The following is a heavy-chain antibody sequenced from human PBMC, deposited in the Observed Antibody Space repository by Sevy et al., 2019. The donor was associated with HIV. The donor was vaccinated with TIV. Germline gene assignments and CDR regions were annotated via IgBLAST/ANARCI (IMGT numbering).Heavy chain of an antibody. CDR3: ARGGDFNDRSAKRDFDY. Sequence: GGSLSLSCAASGFTFSNYGMHWVRQAPGKGLEWVPVIWNDGSNKYYADSVKGRFTISRDNSKNTLYLQMNSLRVEDTAVYFCARGGDFNDRSAKRDFDYWGQGTLVTVSS. CDR2: IWNDGSNK. V-gene: IGHV3-33*01. D-gene: IGHD3-22*01. CDR1: GFTFSNYG. J-gene: IGHJ4*02.